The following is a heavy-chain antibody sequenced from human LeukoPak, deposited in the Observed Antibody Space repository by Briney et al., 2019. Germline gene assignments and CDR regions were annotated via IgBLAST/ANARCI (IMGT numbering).Heavy chain of an antibody. Sequence: GGSLRLSCAASGFTFSSHAMIWVRQAPGKGLEWVSGISIGGDDTYYAGSVKGRFTISRDNSKNTVYLQMNSVRAEDTAIYYCATEVRPNDYWGQGTLVTVSS. CDR2: ISIGGDDT. V-gene: IGHV3-23*01. CDR1: GFTFSSHA. J-gene: IGHJ4*02. CDR3: ATEVRPNDY. D-gene: IGHD1-1*01.